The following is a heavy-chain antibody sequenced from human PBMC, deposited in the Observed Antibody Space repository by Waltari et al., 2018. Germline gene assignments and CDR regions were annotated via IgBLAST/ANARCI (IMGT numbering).Heavy chain of an antibody. J-gene: IGHJ4*02. CDR1: GFTVSSFG. CDR2: ISGSGTTM. V-gene: IGHV3-48*03. Sequence: EVQLVESGGGLVQPGGSLRLSCAAPGFTVSSFGMNWLRQAPGKGVEWISYISGSGTTMCYADSGKGRFTISRDDAENALYLQMNSLRAEDMALYYCARRFDSWGQGTRVTVSS. CDR3: ARRFDS.